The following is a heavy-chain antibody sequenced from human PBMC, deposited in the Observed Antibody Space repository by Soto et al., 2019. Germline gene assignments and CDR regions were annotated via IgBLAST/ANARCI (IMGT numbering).Heavy chain of an antibody. D-gene: IGHD5-12*01. CDR2: ISATGGST. Sequence: GGSLRLSCAASGFTFSNYAMSWVRQAPGKGLEWVSAISATGGSTYYADSVKGRFTISRDNSKNTLFLQMNSLRADDTAVYYCAKPVSSGYDVDYWGQGTLVTVSS. CDR3: AKPVSSGYDVDY. J-gene: IGHJ4*02. V-gene: IGHV3-23*01. CDR1: GFTFSNYA.